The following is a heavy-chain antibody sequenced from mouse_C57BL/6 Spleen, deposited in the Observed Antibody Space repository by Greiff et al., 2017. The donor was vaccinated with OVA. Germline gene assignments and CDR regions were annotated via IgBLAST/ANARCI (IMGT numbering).Heavy chain of an antibody. CDR3: ARSLLIYAMDY. J-gene: IGHJ4*01. D-gene: IGHD2-10*01. CDR2: INPNNGGT. V-gene: IGHV1-26*01. Sequence: VQLQQSGPELVKPGASVKISCKASGYTFTDYYMNWVKQSHGKSLEWIGDINPNNGGTSYNQKFKGKATLTVDKSSSTAYMELRSLTSEDSAVYYCARSLLIYAMDYWGQGTSVTVSS. CDR1: GYTFTDYY.